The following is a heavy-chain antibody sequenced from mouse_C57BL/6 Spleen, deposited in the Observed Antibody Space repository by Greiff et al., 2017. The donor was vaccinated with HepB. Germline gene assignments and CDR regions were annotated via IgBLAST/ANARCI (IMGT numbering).Heavy chain of an antibody. CDR1: GYAFSSSW. V-gene: IGHV1-82*01. D-gene: IGHD2-2*01. J-gene: IGHJ1*03. CDR2: IYPGDGDT. CDR3: AGYGYDVYFDV. Sequence: QVQLQQSGPELVKPGASVKISCKASGYAFSSSWMNWVKQRPGKGLEWIGRIYPGDGDTNYNGKFKGKATLTADKSSSTAYMQLSSLTSEDSAVYFCAGYGYDVYFDVWGTGTTVTVSS.